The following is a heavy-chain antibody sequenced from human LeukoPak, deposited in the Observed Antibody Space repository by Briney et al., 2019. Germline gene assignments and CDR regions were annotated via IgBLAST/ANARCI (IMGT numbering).Heavy chain of an antibody. Sequence: MASETLSLTCTVSGSSISNYYWGWIRQPPGKGLEWIGYIYYSRNTNYNPSLKSRVTISVDTSKNQFSLKLSSVTAADTAVYYCAREAHSMKYYYGSGSLAGILDVWGKGTTVTVSS. CDR2: IYYSRNT. J-gene: IGHJ6*04. CDR3: AREAHSMKYYYGSGSLAGILDV. CDR1: GSSISNYY. D-gene: IGHD3-10*01. V-gene: IGHV4-59*01.